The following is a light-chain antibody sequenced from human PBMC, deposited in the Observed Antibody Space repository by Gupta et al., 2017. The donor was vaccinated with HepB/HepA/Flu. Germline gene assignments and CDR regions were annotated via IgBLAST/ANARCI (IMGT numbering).Light chain of an antibody. CDR3: AAGDVSRNGGV. CDR2: LNN. Sequence: QSVLTQPPSASGAPGQSVTISCSGSSSNIGSNAVNCYQQLPGTAPKLIIYLNNQRPSGVPDRFSGAKSGTSASLAISGLQSEDEADYYCAAGDVSRNGGVFGGGTKLTVL. J-gene: IGLJ3*02. V-gene: IGLV1-44*01. CDR1: SSNIGSNA.